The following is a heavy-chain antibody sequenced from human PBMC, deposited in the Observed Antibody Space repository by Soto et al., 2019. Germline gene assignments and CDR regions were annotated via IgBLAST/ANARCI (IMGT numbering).Heavy chain of an antibody. Sequence: QLQLQESGPGLVKPSETLSLTCTVSGGSISSSSYYWGWIRQPPGKWLEWIGSIYYSGSTYYNPSLKSRVTISVDTSKNQFSLKLSSVTAADTAVYYCARHAGTYYYGSGSYKDPFDYWGQGTLVTVSS. V-gene: IGHV4-39*01. CDR2: IYYSGST. J-gene: IGHJ4*02. CDR3: ARHAGTYYYGSGSYKDPFDY. D-gene: IGHD3-10*01. CDR1: GGSISSSSYY.